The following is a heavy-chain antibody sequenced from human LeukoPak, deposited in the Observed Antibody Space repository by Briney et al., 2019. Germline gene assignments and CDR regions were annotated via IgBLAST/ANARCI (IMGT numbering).Heavy chain of an antibody. J-gene: IGHJ6*03. D-gene: IGHD3-22*01. CDR3: ARQHYYDSSGFYPPATRVYYYYYYMDV. Sequence: SETLSLTCAVSGYSLSSGYYWGWIRQPPGKGLQWIGRFYHSGSTYYNPSLRSRVTISVDTSKNQFSLELSSVTAADTAVYYCARQHYYDSSGFYPPATRVYYYYYYMDVCGKGTTVTVSS. CDR2: FYHSGST. CDR1: GYSLSSGYY. V-gene: IGHV4-38-2*01.